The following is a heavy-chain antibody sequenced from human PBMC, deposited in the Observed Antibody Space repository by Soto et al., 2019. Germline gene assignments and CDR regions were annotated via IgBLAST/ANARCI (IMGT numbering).Heavy chain of an antibody. J-gene: IGHJ4*02. CDR2: IYYSGST. D-gene: IGHD6-25*01. CDR3: VRLGCGYAGDHFAY. V-gene: IGHV4-30-4*01. Sequence: PSETLSLTCSVSGGSISSGDYYWNWIRQPPGKGLEWIGHIYYSGSTYYNSSLKSRVTISLDTSKNQFSLKLSSVTAADTAVYYCVRLGCGYAGDHFAYWGQGTLVTVSS. CDR1: GGSISSGDYY.